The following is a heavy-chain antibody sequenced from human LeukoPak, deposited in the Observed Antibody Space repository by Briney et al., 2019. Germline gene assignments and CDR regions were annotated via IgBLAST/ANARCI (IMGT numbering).Heavy chain of an antibody. CDR2: IWYDGSNK. CDR3: ARDLKVGATTALHY. J-gene: IGHJ4*02. Sequence: GGSLRLCCAASGFTFSSYGMHWVRQAPGKGLEGVAVIWYDGSNKYYADSVKGRFTISRDNSKHTLYLQMNRLRAEDTAVYYCARDLKVGATTALHYWGQGTLVTVSS. CDR1: GFTFSSYG. D-gene: IGHD1-26*01. V-gene: IGHV3-33*01.